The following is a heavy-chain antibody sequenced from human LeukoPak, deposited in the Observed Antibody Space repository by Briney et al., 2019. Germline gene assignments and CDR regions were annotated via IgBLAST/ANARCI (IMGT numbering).Heavy chain of an antibody. J-gene: IGHJ5*02. V-gene: IGHV4-39*07. Sequence: SETLSLTCTVSGGSISTSSYYWGWVRQPPGKGLEWIGNIFYSGSTYYSPSLKSRVTISLDTSRNLFSLKLNSVTAADTAVYYCARDVQGTYCDSTNCYNWFDPWGQGTLVTVSS. D-gene: IGHD2/OR15-2a*01. CDR2: IFYSGST. CDR3: ARDVQGTYCDSTNCYNWFDP. CDR1: GGSISTSSYY.